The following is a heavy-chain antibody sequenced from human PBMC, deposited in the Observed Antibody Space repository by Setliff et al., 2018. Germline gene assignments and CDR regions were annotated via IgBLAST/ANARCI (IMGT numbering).Heavy chain of an antibody. J-gene: IGHJ6*02. CDR3: ARDVPFWSGYCTGYYYYYGMDV. CDR2: INPNSGNT. Sequence: ASVKVSCKASGYTFTGYYMHWVRQAPGQGLEWMGRINPNSGNTGYAQKFQGRVTMTRNTSISTAYMELSSLRSEDTAVYYCARDVPFWSGYCTGYYYYYGMDVWGQGTTVTVSS. CDR1: GYTFTGYY. D-gene: IGHD3-3*01. V-gene: IGHV1-8*02.